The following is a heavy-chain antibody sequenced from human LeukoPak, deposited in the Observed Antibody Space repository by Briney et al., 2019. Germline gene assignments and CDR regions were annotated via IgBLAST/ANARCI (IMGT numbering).Heavy chain of an antibody. Sequence: PGGSLRLSCAVSGFAVSNNYMSWVRQAPGKGLEWVSVIYSGGSIYYADSVKGRFTISRDNSKNTLYLQMNSLRAEDTAVYYCARGGGSYYVTDHWGQGILVTVSS. D-gene: IGHD1-26*01. CDR2: IYSGGSI. V-gene: IGHV3-53*01. CDR3: ARGGGSYYVTDH. J-gene: IGHJ4*02. CDR1: GFAVSNNY.